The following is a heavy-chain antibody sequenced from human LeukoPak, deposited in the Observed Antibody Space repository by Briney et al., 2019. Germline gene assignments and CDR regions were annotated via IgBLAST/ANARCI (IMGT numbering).Heavy chain of an antibody. CDR3: ANHVVVPAGPCCPDY. D-gene: IGHD2-2*01. V-gene: IGHV3-23*01. Sequence: QSGGSLRLSCAASGFTFSSYAMSWVRQAPGKGLEWVSAISASGGSTFYADSVKGRITISRDISKNTLYLHLNSLRVEDTAVYYCANHVVVPAGPCCPDYWGQGTLVTVSS. CDR2: ISASGGST. J-gene: IGHJ4*02. CDR1: GFTFSSYA.